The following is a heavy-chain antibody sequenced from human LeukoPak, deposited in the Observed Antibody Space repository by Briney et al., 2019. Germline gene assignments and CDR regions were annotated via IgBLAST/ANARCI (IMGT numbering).Heavy chain of an antibody. Sequence: GGSLRLSCAASGFTFSSYGMHWVRQAPGKGLEWVAVISYDGSNKYYADSVKGRFTISRDNSKNTLYLQMNSLRAEDTAVYYCAKEVGSSWSNAFDIWGQGTMVTVSS. CDR2: ISYDGSNK. CDR1: GFTFSSYG. J-gene: IGHJ3*02. V-gene: IGHV3-30*18. D-gene: IGHD6-13*01. CDR3: AKEVGSSWSNAFDI.